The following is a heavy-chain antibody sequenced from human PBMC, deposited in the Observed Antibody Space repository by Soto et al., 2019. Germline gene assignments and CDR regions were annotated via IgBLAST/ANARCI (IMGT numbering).Heavy chain of an antibody. J-gene: IGHJ4*02. V-gene: IGHV3-49*04. CDR3: TRGGIAAAG. CDR1: GFTFGDYA. CDR2: IRSKAYGGTT. Sequence: GGSLRLSCTASGFTFGDYAMSWVRQAPGKGLEWVGFIRSKAYGGTTEYAASVKGRFTISRDDSKSIAYLQMNSLKTEDTAVYYCTRGGIAAAGWGQGTLVTVSS. D-gene: IGHD6-25*01.